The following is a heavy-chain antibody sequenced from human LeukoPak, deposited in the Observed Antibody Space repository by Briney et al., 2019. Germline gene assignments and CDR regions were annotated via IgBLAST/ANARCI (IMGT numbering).Heavy chain of an antibody. D-gene: IGHD3-10*01. CDR1: GFTFSSYA. J-gene: IGHJ4*02. CDR2: ISGSGGTT. V-gene: IGHV3-23*01. Sequence: PGGSLRLSCAASGFTFSSYAMSWVRQAPGKGLEWVSVISGSGGTTYYAGSVKGRFTISRDNSKNTLYLQMNSLRAEDTAVYYCVKAYESITMVRGADFCFDYWGQGTLVTVSS. CDR3: VKAYESITMVRGADFCFDY.